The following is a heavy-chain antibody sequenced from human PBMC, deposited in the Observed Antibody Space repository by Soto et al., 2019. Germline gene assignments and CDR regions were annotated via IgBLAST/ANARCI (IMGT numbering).Heavy chain of an antibody. J-gene: IGHJ4*02. CDR3: ARRPYYDFWSGSIAGYYFDY. Sequence: SETLSLSCAVYGGSFSGYYWSWIRQPPGKGLEWIGEINHSGSTNYNPSLKSRVTISVDTSKNQFSLKLSSVTAADTAVYYCARRPYYDFWSGSIAGYYFDYWGQGTLVTVSS. CDR1: GGSFSGYY. CDR2: INHSGST. D-gene: IGHD3-3*01. V-gene: IGHV4-34*01.